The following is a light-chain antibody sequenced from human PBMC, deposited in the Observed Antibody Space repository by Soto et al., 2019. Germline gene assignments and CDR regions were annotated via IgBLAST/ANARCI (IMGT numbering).Light chain of an antibody. CDR1: SSDVGGYKY. Sequence: QSALTQPPSASGSPGQSVTISCTGSSSDVGGYKYVSWYQQHPGKAPKLMIYEVTKRPSGVPDRFSGSKSGNTASLTVSGLQAEDEADYYCSSYAGTNIFVVFGGGTKLTVL. CDR3: SSYAGTNIFVV. CDR2: EVT. J-gene: IGLJ2*01. V-gene: IGLV2-8*01.